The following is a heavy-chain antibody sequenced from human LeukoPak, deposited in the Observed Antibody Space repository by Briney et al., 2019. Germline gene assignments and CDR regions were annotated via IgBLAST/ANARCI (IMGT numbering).Heavy chain of an antibody. CDR1: GFTFSSYA. V-gene: IGHV3-30*14. CDR3: ARALRFLEWFTN. J-gene: IGHJ4*02. CDR2: ISYDGSNK. Sequence: GGSLRLSCAASGFTFSSYAMHWVRQAPGKGLEWVAVISYDGSNKYYADSVKGRFTISRHNSKNTLYLQMNSLRAEDTAVYYCARALRFLEWFTNWGQGTLVTVSS. D-gene: IGHD3-3*01.